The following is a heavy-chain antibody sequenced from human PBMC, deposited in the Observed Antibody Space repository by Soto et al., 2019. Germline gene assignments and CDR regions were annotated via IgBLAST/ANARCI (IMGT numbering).Heavy chain of an antibody. Sequence: ASVKVSCKASGYTFTSYGISWERQAPGQGLEWMGWISAYNGNTNYAQKLQGRVTMTTDTSTSTAYMELRSLRSDDTAVYYCARIYYYDSSGYYLDYWGQGTQVTVSS. J-gene: IGHJ4*02. V-gene: IGHV1-18*04. D-gene: IGHD3-22*01. CDR2: ISAYNGNT. CDR1: GYTFTSYG. CDR3: ARIYYYDSSGYYLDY.